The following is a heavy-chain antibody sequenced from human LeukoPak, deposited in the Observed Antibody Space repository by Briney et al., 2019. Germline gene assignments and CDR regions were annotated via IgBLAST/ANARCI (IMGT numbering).Heavy chain of an antibody. V-gene: IGHV4-59*12. CDR1: GGSISSYY. CDR2: IYYSGST. Sequence: PSETLSLTCTVSGGSISSYYWSWIRQPPGKGLEWIGYIYYSGSTNYNPSLKSRVTISVDTSKNQFSLKLSSVTAADTAVYYCARGGYSSSSTKINWFDPWGQGTLVTVSS. J-gene: IGHJ5*02. CDR3: ARGGYSSSSTKINWFDP. D-gene: IGHD6-13*01.